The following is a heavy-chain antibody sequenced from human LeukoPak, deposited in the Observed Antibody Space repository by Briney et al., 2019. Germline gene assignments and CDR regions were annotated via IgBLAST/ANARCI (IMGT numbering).Heavy chain of an antibody. CDR3: AKEDGLGVLLWFGEYAFDI. CDR2: IRYDGSNK. Sequence: GGSLRLSCAASGFTFSSYGMHWVRQAPGKGLEWVAFIRYDGSNKYYADSVKDRFTISRDNSKNTLYLQMNSLRAEDTAVYYCAKEDGLGVLLWFGEYAFDIWGQGTMVTVSS. CDR1: GFTFSSYG. D-gene: IGHD3-10*01. J-gene: IGHJ3*02. V-gene: IGHV3-30*02.